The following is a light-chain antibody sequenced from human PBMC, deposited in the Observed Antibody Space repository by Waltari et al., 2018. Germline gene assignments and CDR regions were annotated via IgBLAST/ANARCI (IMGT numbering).Light chain of an antibody. CDR2: WAS. V-gene: IGKV4-1*01. CDR1: QSVVYSSNNKNY. J-gene: IGKJ1*01. Sequence: DIVMTQSPDSLAVSLGERATINCKASQSVVYSSNNKNYLAWYQQKPGQPPKLLIYWASTRASGVPDRFSGSGSGTDFTLTISSLQAEDVAVYYCQQYYSTPWTFGQGTKVEIK. CDR3: QQYYSTPWT.